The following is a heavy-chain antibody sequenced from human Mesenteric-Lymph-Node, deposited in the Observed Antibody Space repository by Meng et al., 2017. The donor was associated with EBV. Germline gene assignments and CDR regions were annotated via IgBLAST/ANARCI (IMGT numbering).Heavy chain of an antibody. CDR1: GYTFTNYA. CDR2: INTNTGKP. V-gene: IGHV7-4-1*02. J-gene: IGHJ5*02. D-gene: IGHD3-10*01. Sequence: TGAELKKSRASVNVSCKASGYTFTNYAMHGVPQAPGQGLEWMGWINTNTGKPTYGQGFTGRFVFSLDTSVSTAYMEINSLKAEDTAVYYCAREQWFGEFSRWFDPWGQGTLVTVSS. CDR3: AREQWFGEFSRWFDP.